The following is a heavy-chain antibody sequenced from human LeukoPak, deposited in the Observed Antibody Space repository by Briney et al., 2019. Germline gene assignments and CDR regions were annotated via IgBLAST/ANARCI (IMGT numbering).Heavy chain of an antibody. J-gene: IGHJ4*02. CDR3: AREFRAFGVVIIRPFDY. CDR1: GFTFSSYS. Sequence: PGGSLRLSCAASGFTFSSYSMNWVRQAPGKGLEWVSSISSSSSYIYYADSVKGRFTISRDNAKNSLYLQMNSLRAEDTAVYYCAREFRAFGVVIIRPFDYWGQGTLVTVSS. D-gene: IGHD3-3*01. CDR2: ISSSSSYI. V-gene: IGHV3-21*01.